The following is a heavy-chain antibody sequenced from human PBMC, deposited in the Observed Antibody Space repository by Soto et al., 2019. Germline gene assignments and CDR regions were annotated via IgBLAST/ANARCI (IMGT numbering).Heavy chain of an antibody. CDR3: ARVKFHLSDTAGIEDGDDV. D-gene: IGHD1-1*01. CDR2: LKHTPIHHLP. Sequence: RLVESGGDLVQPGGSLRLSCAASGFTLSDYYIDWFRLPPVRGLEWVARLKHTPIHHLPEYTAAVNGRVFMSRDDSKNLAYLPVNSRRVEDTAMYLCARVKFHLSDTAGIEDGDDVWGPGEMVVVSS. V-gene: IGHV3-72*01. J-gene: IGHJ3*01. CDR1: GFTLSDYY.